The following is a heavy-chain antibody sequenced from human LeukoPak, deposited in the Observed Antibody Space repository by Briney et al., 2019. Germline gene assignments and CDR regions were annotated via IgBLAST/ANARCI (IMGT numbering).Heavy chain of an antibody. CDR1: GYTFTSYY. J-gene: IGHJ4*02. CDR2: INPSGGST. CDR3: ARVEGSGYDYGEFDY. V-gene: IGHV1-46*01. Sequence: ASVKVSCKASGYTFTSYYMHWVRQAPGQGLEWMGIINPSGGSTSYAQKFQGRVTMTRDMSTSTAYMELRSLRSDDTAVYYCARVEGSGYDYGEFDYWGQGTLVTVSS. D-gene: IGHD5-12*01.